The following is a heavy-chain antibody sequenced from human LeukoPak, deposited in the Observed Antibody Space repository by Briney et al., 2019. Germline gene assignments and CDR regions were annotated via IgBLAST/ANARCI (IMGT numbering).Heavy chain of an antibody. J-gene: IGHJ4*02. V-gene: IGHV3-30-3*01. CDR2: ISYDGSNK. CDR3: WGFYDSSGYYLTDYFDY. Sequence: PGGSLRLSCAASGFTFSSYAMHWVRQAPGKGLEWVAVISYDGSNKYYADSVKGRFTISRDNSKNTLYLQMNSLRAEDTAVYYCWGFYDSSGYYLTDYFDYWGQGTLVTVSS. D-gene: IGHD3-22*01. CDR1: GFTFSSYA.